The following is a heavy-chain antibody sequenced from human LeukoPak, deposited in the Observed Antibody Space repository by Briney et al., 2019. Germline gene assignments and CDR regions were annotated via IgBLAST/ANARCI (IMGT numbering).Heavy chain of an antibody. Sequence: GGSLRLSCAATGFAFSNAWMSWVRQAPGKGLEWVGRIKSKTDGGTTDYAAPVKGRFTISRDDSKNTLYLQMNSLKDEDTAVYYCTTFADKYVTTWGQGTLVTVSS. V-gene: IGHV3-15*01. CDR3: TTFADKYVTT. CDR1: GFAFSNAW. J-gene: IGHJ5*02. D-gene: IGHD3-16*01. CDR2: IKSKTDGGTT.